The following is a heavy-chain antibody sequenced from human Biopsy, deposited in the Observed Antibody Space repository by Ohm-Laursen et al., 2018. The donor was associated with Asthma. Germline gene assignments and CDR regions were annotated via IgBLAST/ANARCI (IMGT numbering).Heavy chain of an antibody. J-gene: IGHJ6*02. CDR3: AREVSTVDYGYYFAMDV. CDR1: GGTFSRYA. V-gene: IGHV1-69*13. D-gene: IGHD4-17*01. CDR2: IIPVFGTS. Sequence: SVKVSCKASGGTFSRYAISWVRQAPGQGLEWMGGIIPVFGTSNYAQKSQGRVTFTAAGSTSSAYMELSSLTSEDSAVYYCAREVSTVDYGYYFAMDVWGQGTTVTVSS.